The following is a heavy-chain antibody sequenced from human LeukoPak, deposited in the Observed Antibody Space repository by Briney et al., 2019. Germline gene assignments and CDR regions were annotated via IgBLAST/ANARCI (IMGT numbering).Heavy chain of an antibody. CDR3: ARTSKVTSVMDI. V-gene: IGHV3-13*04. CDR1: GFTFSSYD. CDR2: IDTAGNT. D-gene: IGHD3-16*01. Sequence: PGGSLRLSCAASGFTFSSYDMHWVRQATGKGLEWVSAIDTAGNTLYPGSVKGRFTISRENAKNSLYLQMNNVRAGDTAVYYCARTSKVTSVMDIWGQGTMVTVSS. J-gene: IGHJ3*02.